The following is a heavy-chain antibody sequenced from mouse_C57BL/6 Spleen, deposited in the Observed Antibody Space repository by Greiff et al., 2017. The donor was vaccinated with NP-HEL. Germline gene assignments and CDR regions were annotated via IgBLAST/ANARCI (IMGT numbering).Heavy chain of an antibody. J-gene: IGHJ3*01. CDR2: INPNNGGT. V-gene: IGHV1-18*01. D-gene: IGHD4-1*01. CDR1: GYTFTDYN. Sequence: EVQLQESGPELVKPGASVKIPCKASGYTFTDYNMDWVKQSHGKSLEWIGDINPNNGGTIYNQKFKGKATLTVDKSSSTAYMELRSLTSEDTAVYYCAILGSSFAYWGQGTLVTVSA. CDR3: AILGSSFAY.